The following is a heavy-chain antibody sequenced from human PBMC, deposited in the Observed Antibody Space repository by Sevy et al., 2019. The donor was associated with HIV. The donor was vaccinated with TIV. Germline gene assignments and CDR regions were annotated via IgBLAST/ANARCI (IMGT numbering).Heavy chain of an antibody. CDR2: IYYSGST. CDR1: GGSISSGDYY. Sequence: SETLSLTCTVSGGSISSGDYYWSWIRQPPGKGLEWIGYIYYSGSTYYNPPLKSRVTISVDTSKNQFSLKLSSVTAADTAVYYCAREAIAAAGKTYFDYWGQGTLVTVSS. D-gene: IGHD6-13*01. CDR3: AREAIAAAGKTYFDY. V-gene: IGHV4-30-4*01. J-gene: IGHJ4*02.